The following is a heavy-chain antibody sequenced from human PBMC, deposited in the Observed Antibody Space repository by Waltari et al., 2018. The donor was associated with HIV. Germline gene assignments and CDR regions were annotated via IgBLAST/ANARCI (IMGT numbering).Heavy chain of an antibody. CDR2: IRNKAYGGTT. V-gene: IGHV3-49*04. J-gene: IGHJ6*02. Sequence: EVQLVESGGGLVQPGRSLRLSGTASGFTFGDYAMTWVRQAPGKGLEWVGFIRNKAYGGTTDYAASVKGRFTISRDDSKTIAYLQMNSLKTDDTAVYFCARDRDDGLDVWGQGTTVTVSS. CDR1: GFTFGDYA. CDR3: ARDRDDGLDV.